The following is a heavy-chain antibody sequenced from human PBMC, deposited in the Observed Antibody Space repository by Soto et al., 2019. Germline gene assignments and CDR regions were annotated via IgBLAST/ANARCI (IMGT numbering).Heavy chain of an antibody. Sequence: QVHLVQSGAEVKKHGASVKVCCKASGYTLNTYGVHWVRQAPGRGLEWVGWISAHSGKSDYAQSFQDRVTITTDTSTSTAYMDLRSLRSDDTAVYYCTRGQIYFDYFGQGTLVTVSS. CDR3: TRGQIYFDY. CDR1: GYTLNTYG. V-gene: IGHV1-18*01. J-gene: IGHJ4*02. CDR2: ISAHSGKS.